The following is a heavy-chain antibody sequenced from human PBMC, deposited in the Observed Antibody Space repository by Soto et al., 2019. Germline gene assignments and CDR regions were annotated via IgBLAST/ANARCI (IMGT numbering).Heavy chain of an antibody. CDR1: GITFTTYA. J-gene: IGHJ6*02. V-gene: IGHV3-23*01. CDR3: AGGYLRLNSLNGNFYSFGMDV. D-gene: IGHD5-12*01. Sequence: VGSLRLSCAASGITFTTYAMSWVRQAPGKGLEWVSTVAASVTNRHYADFVEGRFTISRDNSKNTLSLQMNSLRVEDTAIYYCAGGYLRLNSLNGNFYSFGMDVRGQGTAVTVSS. CDR2: VAASVTNR.